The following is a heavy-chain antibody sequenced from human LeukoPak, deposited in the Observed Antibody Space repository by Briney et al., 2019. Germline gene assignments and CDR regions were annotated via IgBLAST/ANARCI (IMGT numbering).Heavy chain of an antibody. CDR2: INSDGSTT. V-gene: IGHV3-74*01. CDR3: ARGHHYYDSSAYYY. CDR1: GFTFISYW. J-gene: IGHJ4*02. D-gene: IGHD3-22*01. Sequence: GGSLRLSCAASGFTFISYWMHWVRQAPGKGLVWVSRINSDGSTTSYAASVKGRFTISRDTAKNTLYLQMDSLRAEDTAVYYCARGHHYYDSSAYYYWGQGTLVTVSS.